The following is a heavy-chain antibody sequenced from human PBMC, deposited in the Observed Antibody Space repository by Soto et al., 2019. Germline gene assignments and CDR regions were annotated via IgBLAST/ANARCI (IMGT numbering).Heavy chain of an antibody. D-gene: IGHD2-8*01. CDR2: INSDGSST. V-gene: IGHV3-74*01. CDR1: GFTFSSYW. Sequence: EVQLVESGGGLVQPGGSLRLSCAASGFTFSSYWMHWVRQAPGKGLVWVSRINSDGSSTSYADSVKGRFTISRDNAKNTLYLQMTSLRAEDTAVYYCARDGIVLMVYEVSGSSGELDSLGQGTLVTVSP. CDR3: ARDGIVLMVYEVSGSSGELDS. J-gene: IGHJ4*02.